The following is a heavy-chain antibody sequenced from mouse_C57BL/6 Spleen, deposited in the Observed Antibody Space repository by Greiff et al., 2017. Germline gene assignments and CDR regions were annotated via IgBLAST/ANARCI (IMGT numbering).Heavy chain of an antibody. CDR1: GYTFTDYY. CDR3: ARDYGNYEGPFAY. D-gene: IGHD2-1*01. J-gene: IGHJ3*01. CDR2: IYPGSGNT. V-gene: IGHV1-76*01. Sequence: QVQLQQSGAELVRPGASVKLSCKASGYTFTDYYINWVKQRPGQGLEWIARIYPGSGNTYYNEKFKGKATLTAEKSSSTAYMQLSSLTSEDSAVYFCARDYGNYEGPFAYWGQGTLVTVSA.